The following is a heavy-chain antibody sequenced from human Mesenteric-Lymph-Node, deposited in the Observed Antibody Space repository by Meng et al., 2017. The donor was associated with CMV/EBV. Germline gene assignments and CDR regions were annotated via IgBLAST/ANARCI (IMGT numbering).Heavy chain of an antibody. V-gene: IGHV3-11*01. CDR2: ISSSGSII. J-gene: IGHJ2*01. D-gene: IGHD6-6*01. Sequence: GESLKISCAASGFTFSDYYMSWIRQAPGKGLEWVSYISSSGSIIYYADSVKGRFTISRDNAKNSLYLQMNSLRAEDTAVYYCARDFWMGAARPLWYFDLWGRGTLVTVSS. CDR1: GFTFSDYY. CDR3: ARDFWMGAARPLWYFDL.